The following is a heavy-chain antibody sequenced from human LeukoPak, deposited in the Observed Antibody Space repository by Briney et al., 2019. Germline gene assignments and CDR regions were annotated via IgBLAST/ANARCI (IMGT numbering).Heavy chain of an antibody. CDR2: IYYSGST. J-gene: IGHJ4*02. CDR1: GGSISSYY. D-gene: IGHD3-10*01. CDR3: ARVGTYGSGSYLSWLDY. Sequence: KTSETLSLTCTVSGGSISSYYWSWIRQPPGKGLEWIGYIYYSGSTNYNPSLKSRVTISVDTSKNQFSPKLSSVTAADTAVYYCARVGTYGSGSYLSWLDYWGQGTLVTVSS. V-gene: IGHV4-59*01.